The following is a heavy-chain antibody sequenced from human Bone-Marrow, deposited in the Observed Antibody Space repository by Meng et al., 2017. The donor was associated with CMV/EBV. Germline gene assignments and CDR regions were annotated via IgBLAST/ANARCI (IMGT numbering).Heavy chain of an antibody. CDR3: ARARGDGWFDP. CDR1: GGAISSGDYY. D-gene: IGHD2-21*02. J-gene: IGHJ5*02. CDR2: IYYSGST. Sequence: CTVSGGAISSGDYYWSWIRQPPGKGLEWIGYIYYSGSTYYNPTLKSRVTISVDTSKNQFSLKLSSVTAADTAVYYCARARGDGWFDPWGQGTLVTVSS. V-gene: IGHV4-30-4*08.